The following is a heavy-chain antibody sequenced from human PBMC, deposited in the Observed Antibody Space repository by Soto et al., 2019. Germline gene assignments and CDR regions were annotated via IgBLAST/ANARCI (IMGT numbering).Heavy chain of an antibody. Sequence: QVQLVQSGAEVKKPGASVKVSCKASGYTFTSYGISWVRQAPGQGLEWMGWISAYNGNTNYAQKLQGRVTMTTDTYTSTAYMELRSLRSSDTAVDYWARETGRITIFGVVADYYYGMDVCGQGTTFTVSS. V-gene: IGHV1-18*04. D-gene: IGHD3-3*01. CDR1: GYTFTSYG. J-gene: IGHJ6*02. CDR3: ARETGRITIFGVVADYYYGMDV. CDR2: ISAYNGNT.